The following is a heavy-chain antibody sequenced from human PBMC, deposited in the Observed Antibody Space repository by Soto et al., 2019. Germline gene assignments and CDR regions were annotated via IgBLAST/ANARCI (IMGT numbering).Heavy chain of an antibody. CDR3: AKDLGIAVAGDFDY. V-gene: IGHV3-23*01. Sequence: GGSLRLSCAASGFTFSSYAMSWVRQAPGKVLEWVSAISGSGGSTYYADSVKGRFTISRDNSKNTLYLQMNSLRAEDTAVYYCAKDLGIAVAGDFDYWGQGTLVTVSS. CDR2: ISGSGGST. D-gene: IGHD6-19*01. J-gene: IGHJ4*02. CDR1: GFTFSSYA.